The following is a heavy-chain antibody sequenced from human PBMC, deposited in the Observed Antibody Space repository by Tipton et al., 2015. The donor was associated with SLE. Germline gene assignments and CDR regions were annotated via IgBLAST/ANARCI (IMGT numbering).Heavy chain of an antibody. Sequence: QLVQSGAEVKKPGASVKVSCKASGYTFTSYGISWVRQAPGQGLEWMGWISAYTGNTNYAQKLQGRVTMTTDTSTSTAYMELRSLRSDDTAVYYCARGPLITFGGVIVTAFDIWGQGTMVTVSS. CDR3: ARGPLITFGGVIVTAFDI. D-gene: IGHD3-16*02. J-gene: IGHJ3*02. CDR2: ISAYTGNT. V-gene: IGHV1-18*01. CDR1: GYTFTSYG.